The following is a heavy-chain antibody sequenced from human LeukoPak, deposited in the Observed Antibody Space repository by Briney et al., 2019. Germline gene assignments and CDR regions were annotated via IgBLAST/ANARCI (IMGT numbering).Heavy chain of an antibody. J-gene: IGHJ4*02. CDR1: GYTFTGYY. Sequence: ASVKVSCKASGYTFTGYYMHWVRQAPGQGLEWMGWINPNSGGTNYAQKFQGRVTMTRDTSIGTAYMELSRLRSDDTAVYYCAKYGSGSYWGYYFDYWGQGTLVTVSS. D-gene: IGHD3-10*01. CDR3: AKYGSGSYWGYYFDY. V-gene: IGHV1-2*02. CDR2: INPNSGGT.